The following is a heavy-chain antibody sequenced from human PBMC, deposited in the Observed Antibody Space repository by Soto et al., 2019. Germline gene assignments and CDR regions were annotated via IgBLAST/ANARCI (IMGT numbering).Heavy chain of an antibody. J-gene: IGHJ5*02. V-gene: IGHV4-31*03. CDR3: AIGSGYLTPARGYNWFDP. Sequence: QVQLQESGPGLVKPSQTLSLTCTVSGGSISSGGYYWSWFRQHPGKGLEWIGYIYYSGSTYYNPSLKSRVTITVDTSKNQFSLKLSSVTAADTAVYYSAIGSGYLTPARGYNWFDPWGQGTLVTVSS. D-gene: IGHD3-3*01. CDR2: IYYSGST. CDR1: GGSISSGGYY.